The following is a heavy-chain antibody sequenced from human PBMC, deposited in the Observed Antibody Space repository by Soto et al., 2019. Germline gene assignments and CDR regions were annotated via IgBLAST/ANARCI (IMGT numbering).Heavy chain of an antibody. Sequence: PSETLSLTCAVSGGSISSSNWWSWVRQPPGKGLEWIGEIYHSGSTNYNPSLKSRVTISVDKSKNQFSLKLSSVTAADTAVYYCARDSHYYDSSGYGYYYYGMDVWGQGTTVTVSS. CDR2: IYHSGST. J-gene: IGHJ6*02. D-gene: IGHD3-22*01. V-gene: IGHV4-4*02. CDR1: GGSISSSNW. CDR3: ARDSHYYDSSGYGYYYYGMDV.